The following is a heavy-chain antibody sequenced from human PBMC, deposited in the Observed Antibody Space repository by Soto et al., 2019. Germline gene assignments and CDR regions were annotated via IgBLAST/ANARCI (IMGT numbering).Heavy chain of an antibody. CDR3: AKDLAVGDYAFVDYYYYGMDV. Sequence: GGSLRLSCAASGFTFSSYAMSWVRQAPGKGLEWVSAISGSGGSTYYADSVKGRFTISRDNSKNTLYLQMNSLRAEDTAVYYCAKDLAVGDYAFVDYYYYGMDVWGQRTTVTVSS. V-gene: IGHV3-23*01. CDR1: GFTFSSYA. D-gene: IGHD4-17*01. J-gene: IGHJ6*02. CDR2: ISGSGGST.